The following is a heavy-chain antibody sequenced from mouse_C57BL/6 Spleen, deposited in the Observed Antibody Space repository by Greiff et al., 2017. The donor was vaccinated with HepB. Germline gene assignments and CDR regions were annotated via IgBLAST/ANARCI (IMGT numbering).Heavy chain of an antibody. Sequence: QVQLQQPGAELVKPGASVKLSCKASGYTFTSYWMHWVKQRPGQGLEWIGMIHPNSGSTNYNEKFKSKATLTVDKSSSTAYMQLSSLTSEDSAVYYCARSELGEGFAYWGQGTLVTVSA. CDR1: GYTFTSYW. D-gene: IGHD4-1*01. J-gene: IGHJ3*01. CDR2: IHPNSGST. V-gene: IGHV1-64*01. CDR3: ARSELGEGFAY.